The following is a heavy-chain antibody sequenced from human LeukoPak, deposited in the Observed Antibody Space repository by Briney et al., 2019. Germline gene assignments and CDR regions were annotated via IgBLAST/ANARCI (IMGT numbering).Heavy chain of an antibody. V-gene: IGHV3-23*01. Sequence: GGSLRLFCSGAGFSFSGFAIGWVRQARGSGMESLSFISGRGDNTYYAESGEGWFTVSRDNSKKAVYLQMNSLRAEDTALYYCARGRGGDYVPSRFDYWGQGTLVTVSS. CDR3: ARGRGGDYVPSRFDY. J-gene: IGHJ4*02. CDR2: ISGRGDNT. CDR1: GFSFSGFA. D-gene: IGHD4-17*01.